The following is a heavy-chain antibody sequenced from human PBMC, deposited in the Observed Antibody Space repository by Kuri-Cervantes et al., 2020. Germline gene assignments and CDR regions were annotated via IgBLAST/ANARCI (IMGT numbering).Heavy chain of an antibody. J-gene: IGHJ2*01. Sequence: GGSLRLSCAASGFTFSSYAMSWVRQAPGKGLEWVSAISGSGGSTYYADSVKGRFTISRDNSKNTLYLQMNSLRAEDTAVYYCARDSQIAATTADWYFDLWGRGTLVTVSS. V-gene: IGHV3-23*01. CDR2: ISGSGGST. CDR1: GFTFSSYA. CDR3: ARDSQIAATTADWYFDL. D-gene: IGHD6-13*01.